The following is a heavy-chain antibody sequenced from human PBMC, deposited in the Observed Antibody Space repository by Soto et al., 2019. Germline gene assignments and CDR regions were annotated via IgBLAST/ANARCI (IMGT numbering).Heavy chain of an antibody. CDR1: GFTFSSYG. J-gene: IGHJ4*02. D-gene: IGHD4-17*01. Sequence: GGSLRLSCAASGFTFSSYGMHWVRQAPGKGLEWVAVISYDGSNKYYADSVKGRFTISRDNSKNTLYLQMNSLRAEDTAVYYCAKEPTVTTLGYFDYWGQGTLVTVSS. CDR2: ISYDGSNK. V-gene: IGHV3-30*18. CDR3: AKEPTVTTLGYFDY.